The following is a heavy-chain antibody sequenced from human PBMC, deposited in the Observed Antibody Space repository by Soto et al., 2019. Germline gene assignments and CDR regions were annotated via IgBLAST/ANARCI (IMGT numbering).Heavy chain of an antibody. CDR3: ARGGSYYYGSGNPYYFDY. Sequence: PSETLSLTCTVSGGSISSGGYYWSWIRQHPGKGLEWIGYIYYGGSTYYNPSLKSRVTISVDTSKNQFSLKLSSVTAADTAVYYCARGGSYYYGSGNPYYFDYWGQGTLVTVSS. V-gene: IGHV4-31*03. CDR1: GGSISSGGYY. J-gene: IGHJ4*02. CDR2: IYYGGST. D-gene: IGHD3-10*01.